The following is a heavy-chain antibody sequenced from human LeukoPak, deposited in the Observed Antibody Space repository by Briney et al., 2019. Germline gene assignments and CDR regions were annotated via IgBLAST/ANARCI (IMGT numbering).Heavy chain of an antibody. J-gene: IGHJ4*02. CDR2: IYPRDGST. V-gene: IGHV1-46*01. CDR1: GYTFTSYG. Sequence: ASVKVSCKASGYTFTSYGISWVRQAPGQGLEWMGMIYPRDGSTSYAQKFQGRVTVTRDMSTSTVHMELSGLRSEDTAVYYCARDQEGFDYWGQGTLVTVSS. CDR3: ARDQEGFDY.